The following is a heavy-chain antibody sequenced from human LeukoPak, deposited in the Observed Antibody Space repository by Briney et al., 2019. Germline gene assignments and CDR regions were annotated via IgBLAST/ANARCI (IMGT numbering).Heavy chain of an antibody. D-gene: IGHD3-16*01. J-gene: IGHJ4*02. CDR2: ISYDGINT. Sequence: PGGSLRLSCVASGFAFRNYGMHWVRQAPGKGLEWVAVISYDGINTHYADSVKGRFTISKDNSKNTLYLQLNTLRPEDTAVYYCANDYPRGFGGARPYDYRGQGTRVIVSS. V-gene: IGHV3-30*18. CDR1: GFAFRNYG. CDR3: ANDYPRGFGGARPYDY.